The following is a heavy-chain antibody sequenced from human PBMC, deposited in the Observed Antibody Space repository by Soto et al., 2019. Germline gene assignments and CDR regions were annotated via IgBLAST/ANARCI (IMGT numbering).Heavy chain of an antibody. CDR2: INHSGST. CDR1: GGSFSGYY. Sequence: PSETLSLTCAVYGGSFSGYYWSWIRQPPGKGLEWIGEINHSGSTNYNPSLKSRVTISVDTSKNQFSLKLSSVTAADTAVYYCARDSSGWYWFDPWGQGTMVTFSS. V-gene: IGHV4-34*01. D-gene: IGHD6-19*01. J-gene: IGHJ5*02. CDR3: ARDSSGWYWFDP.